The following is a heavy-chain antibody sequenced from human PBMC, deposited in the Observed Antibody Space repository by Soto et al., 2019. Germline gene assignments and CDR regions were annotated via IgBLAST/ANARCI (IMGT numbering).Heavy chain of an antibody. CDR3: ARGLTYYYYMDV. J-gene: IGHJ6*03. V-gene: IGHV4-34*01. CDR2: INHSGST. CDR1: GGSFSGYY. Sequence: SETLSLTCAVYGGSFSGYYWSWIRQPPGKGLEWIGEINHSGSTNYNPSLKSRVTISVDTSKNQFSLKLSSVTAADTAVYYCARGLTYYYYMDVWGKGTTVTVSS.